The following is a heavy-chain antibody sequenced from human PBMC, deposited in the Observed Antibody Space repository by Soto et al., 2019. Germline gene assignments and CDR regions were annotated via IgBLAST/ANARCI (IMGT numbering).Heavy chain of an antibody. CDR1: GFTVSSDS. J-gene: IGHJ6*02. Sequence: GGSLRLSCAASGFTVSSDSMTWVRQAPGKGLEWISIIYSDNNTDYADSVKGRFYISRDTSKNIFYLQMNSLRAEDTAEYYCARHYSAMGVWGQGTTVTVSS. CDR3: ARHYSAMGV. V-gene: IGHV3-53*01. CDR2: IYSDNNT.